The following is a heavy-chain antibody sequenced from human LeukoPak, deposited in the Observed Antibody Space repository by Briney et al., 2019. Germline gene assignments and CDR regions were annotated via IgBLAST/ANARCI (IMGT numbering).Heavy chain of an antibody. D-gene: IGHD4-23*01. CDR2: INHSGST. Sequence: SETLSLTCAVYGGSFSGYYWSWIRQPPGKGLEWIGEINHSGSTNYNPSFKSRVTISVDTSKNQFSLKLSSVTAADTAVYYCAYGGPLLFDYWGQGTLVTVSS. V-gene: IGHV4-34*01. CDR3: AYGGPLLFDY. CDR1: GGSFSGYY. J-gene: IGHJ4*02.